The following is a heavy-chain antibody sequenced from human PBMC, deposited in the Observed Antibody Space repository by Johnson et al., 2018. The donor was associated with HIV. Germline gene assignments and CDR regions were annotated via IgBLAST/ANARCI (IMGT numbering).Heavy chain of an antibody. Sequence: QVQLVESGGGVVQPGRSLRLSCEVSGFNFRDYGMHWVRQAPGKGLDWLAVISYDGSNKYYVDSVKGRFTISRDNAKNSLYLQVNSLRAEDTAVYYCARGWLFLDAFDIWGQGTMVTVSS. D-gene: IGHD3-9*01. CDR3: ARGWLFLDAFDI. V-gene: IGHV3-30*03. CDR1: GFNFRDYG. CDR2: ISYDGSNK. J-gene: IGHJ3*02.